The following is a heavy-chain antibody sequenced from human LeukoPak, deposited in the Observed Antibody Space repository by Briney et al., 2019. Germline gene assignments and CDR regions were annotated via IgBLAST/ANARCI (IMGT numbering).Heavy chain of an antibody. CDR2: ISGSGGST. CDR1: GFTFSSYA. Sequence: GGSLRLSCAASGFTFSSYAMSWVRQAPGKGLEWVSAISGSGGSTYYADSVKGRFTISRDNSKNTLYLQMNSLRAEDTAVYYCAKDLLLWFGEPVDYWGQGTLVTVSS. CDR3: AKDLLLWFGEPVDY. D-gene: IGHD3-10*01. J-gene: IGHJ4*02. V-gene: IGHV3-23*01.